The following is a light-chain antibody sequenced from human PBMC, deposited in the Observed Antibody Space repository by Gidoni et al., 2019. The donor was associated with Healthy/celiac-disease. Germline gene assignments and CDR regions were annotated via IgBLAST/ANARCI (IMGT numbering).Light chain of an antibody. Sequence: DIQMTQSPSSLSASVGDRVTITCQASQDISNYLHWYQQKPGKAPKLLIYDASNLETGVPSRFSGSGSGTDFTFTISSLQPEDIATYYCQQYDNLPGYTFGQGTKLEIK. CDR1: QDISNY. V-gene: IGKV1-33*01. CDR2: DAS. J-gene: IGKJ2*01. CDR3: QQYDNLPGYT.